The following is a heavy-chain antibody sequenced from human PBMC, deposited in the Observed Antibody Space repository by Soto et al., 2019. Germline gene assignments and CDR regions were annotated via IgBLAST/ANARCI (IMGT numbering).Heavy chain of an antibody. J-gene: IGHJ4*02. CDR2: IWYDGSNK. V-gene: IGHV3-33*01. Sequence: GGSLILSCAASGFTFSSYGMHWVSQAPGKGLEWVAVIWYDGSNKYYADSVKGRFTISRDNSKNTLYLQMNSLRAEDTAVYYCARDLEYSGSYFDYWGQGTLVTVSS. CDR3: ARDLEYSGSYFDY. D-gene: IGHD1-26*01. CDR1: GFTFSSYG.